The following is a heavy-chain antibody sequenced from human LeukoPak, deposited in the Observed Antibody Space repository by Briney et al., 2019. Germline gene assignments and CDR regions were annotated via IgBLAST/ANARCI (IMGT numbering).Heavy chain of an antibody. V-gene: IGHV3-23*01. D-gene: IGHD3-10*01. J-gene: IGHJ4*02. CDR3: AKDQYYYGSGSYYFDY. Sequence: GGSLRLSCAASRFSFNSYVMSWVRQAPGRGLECVSGISATGDNTYYADSVKGRFTISRDNSKNTLYLQMNSLRAEDTAVYYCAKDQYYYGSGSYYFDYWGQGTLVTVSS. CDR1: RFSFNSYV. CDR2: ISATGDNT.